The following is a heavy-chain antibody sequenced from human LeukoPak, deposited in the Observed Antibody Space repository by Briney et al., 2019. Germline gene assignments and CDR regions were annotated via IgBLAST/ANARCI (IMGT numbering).Heavy chain of an antibody. CDR1: EFTFSSYG. D-gene: IGHD3-3*01. J-gene: IGHJ4*02. V-gene: IGHV3-30*18. CDR3: AKELYDFWSGYSGY. CDR2: ISFDGSNE. Sequence: GGSLRLSCAASEFTFSSYGMHWVRQAPGKGLEWVAVISFDGSNEYYADSVKGRFTISRDNSKNTLYLQMNSLRAEDTAVYYCAKELYDFWSGYSGYWGQGTLVTVSS.